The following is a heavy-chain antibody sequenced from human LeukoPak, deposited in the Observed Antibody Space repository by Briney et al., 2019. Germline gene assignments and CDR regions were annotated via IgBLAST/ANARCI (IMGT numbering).Heavy chain of an antibody. Sequence: PGGSLRLSCAASGFTFDDYAMHWVRQGPGKGLEWVSSISSSSSYIYYADSVKGRFTISRDNSKNTLYLQMNSLRAEDTAVYYCAREQQLPPGRGYYYYGMDVWGQGTTVTVSS. V-gene: IGHV3-21*01. J-gene: IGHJ6*02. D-gene: IGHD6-13*01. CDR2: ISSSSSYI. CDR1: GFTFDDYA. CDR3: AREQQLPPGRGYYYYGMDV.